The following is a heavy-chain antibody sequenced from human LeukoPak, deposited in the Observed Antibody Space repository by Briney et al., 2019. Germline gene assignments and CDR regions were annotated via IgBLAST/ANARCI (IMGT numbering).Heavy chain of an antibody. V-gene: IGHV1-69*04. CDR1: GGTFSSYA. D-gene: IGHD5-18*01. CDR2: IIPILGIA. Sequence: SVKVSCKASGGTFSSYAISWVRQAPGQGLEWMGRIIPILGIASYAQKFQGRVTITADKSTSTAYMELSSLRSEDTAVYYCARGPYTAMVPIHWGQGTLVTVSS. J-gene: IGHJ4*02. CDR3: ARGPYTAMVPIH.